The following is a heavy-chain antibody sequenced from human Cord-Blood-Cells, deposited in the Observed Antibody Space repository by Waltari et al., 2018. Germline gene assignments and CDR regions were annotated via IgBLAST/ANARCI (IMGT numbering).Heavy chain of an antibody. CDR1: GFTFSSYE. V-gene: IGHV3-48*03. CDR3: ARDSHSTDWYFDL. Sequence: EVQLVASGGGVVQPGGSLRLSCAASGFTFSSYEMNWVRQAPGKGLELVSYISSSGSTIYYADSVKGRFTISRDNAKNSLYLQMNSLRAEDTAVYYCARDSHSTDWYFDLWGRGTLVTVSS. CDR2: ISSSGSTI. J-gene: IGHJ2*01.